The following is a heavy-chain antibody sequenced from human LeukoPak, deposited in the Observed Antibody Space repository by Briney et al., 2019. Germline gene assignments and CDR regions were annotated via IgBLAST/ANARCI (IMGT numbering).Heavy chain of an antibody. Sequence: GRSLRLSCAASGFTFDDYAMHWVRQAPGKGLEWVSGISWNSGSIGYADSVKGRFTISRDNAKNSLYLQMNSLRAEDTALYYCAEDGGTGTYYYYYMDVWGKGTTVTVSS. J-gene: IGHJ6*03. CDR2: ISWNSGSI. CDR1: GFTFDDYA. D-gene: IGHD1-1*01. V-gene: IGHV3-9*01. CDR3: AEDGGTGTYYYYYMDV.